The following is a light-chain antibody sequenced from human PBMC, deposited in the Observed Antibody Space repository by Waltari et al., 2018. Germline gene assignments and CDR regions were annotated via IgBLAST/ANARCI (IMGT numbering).Light chain of an antibody. CDR3: QQYDTLLT. J-gene: IGKJ5*01. CDR1: QDITNY. Sequence: DIQLTQSPPSLSASVGDRVTITCQASQDITNYLDWYQQKPGKAPNLLIYDASNLERGVPSRFSGSGSGTDFTFTISSLQPEDIGTYYCQQYDTLLTVGQGTRLEIK. CDR2: DAS. V-gene: IGKV1-33*01.